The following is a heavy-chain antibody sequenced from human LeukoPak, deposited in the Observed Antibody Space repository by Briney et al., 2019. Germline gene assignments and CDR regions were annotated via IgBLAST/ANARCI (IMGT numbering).Heavy chain of an antibody. Sequence: GGSLRLSCAASGFTFNRYDMHWVRQVTGKGLEWVSGIGISGDTYYSDSVKGRFTISREDAKNSLYLQMNSLTAGDTAVYYCTRPGPNFWYFDLWGRGTQVTVSS. CDR1: GFTFNRYD. D-gene: IGHD1-7*01. CDR2: IGISGDT. CDR3: TRPGPNFWYFDL. J-gene: IGHJ2*01. V-gene: IGHV3-13*01.